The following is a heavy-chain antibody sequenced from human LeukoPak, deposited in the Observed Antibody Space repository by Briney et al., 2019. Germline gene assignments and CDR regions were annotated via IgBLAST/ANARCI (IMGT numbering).Heavy chain of an antibody. CDR2: ITRSSSDI. V-gene: IGHV3-21*01. D-gene: IGHD5-12*01. J-gene: IGHJ4*02. CDR3: AKGSDFDY. Sequence: PGGSLRLSCAASGFTFSSYTMNWVRQAPGKGLEWVSSITRSSSDIYYSDSVKGRFTISRDNAKNSLYLQVNSLRAEDTAVCYCAKGSDFDYWGQGTLVTVSS. CDR1: GFTFSSYT.